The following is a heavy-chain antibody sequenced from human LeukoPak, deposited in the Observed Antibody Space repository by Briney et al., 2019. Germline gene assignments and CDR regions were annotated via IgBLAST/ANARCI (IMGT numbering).Heavy chain of an antibody. V-gene: IGHV3-30-3*01. Sequence: PGRSLRPSCAASGFTFSSYAMHWVRQAPGKGLEWVAVISYDGSNKYYADSVKGRFTISRDNSKNTLYLQMNSLRAEDTAVYYCARASGWYYFDYWGQGTLVTVSS. CDR3: ARASGWYYFDY. CDR1: GFTFSSYA. D-gene: IGHD6-19*01. J-gene: IGHJ4*02. CDR2: ISYDGSNK.